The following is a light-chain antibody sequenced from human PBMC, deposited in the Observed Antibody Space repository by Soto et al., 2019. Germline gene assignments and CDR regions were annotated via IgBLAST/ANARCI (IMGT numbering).Light chain of an antibody. Sequence: DIQMTQSPSSLSASVGDRVTITCRASQSISSYLNWYQQKPGKAPKLLIYAASSLQSGVPSRFSGSGSGTDFTLTISSLQPEDFATYYCQQSYSTLRAFGQGTKVKIK. V-gene: IGKV1-39*01. CDR2: AAS. J-gene: IGKJ1*01. CDR3: QQSYSTLRA. CDR1: QSISSY.